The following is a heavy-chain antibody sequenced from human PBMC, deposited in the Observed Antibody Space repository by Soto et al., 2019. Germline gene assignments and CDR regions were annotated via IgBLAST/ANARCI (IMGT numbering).Heavy chain of an antibody. CDR3: AKDALPLHIVVVTAIPLWFDP. CDR2: ISYDGSNK. V-gene: IGHV3-30*18. Sequence: QVQLVESGGGVVQPGRSLRLSCAASGFTFSSYGMHWVRQAPGKGLEWVAVISYDGSNKYYADSVKGRFTISRDNSKNTLYLQMNSLRAEDTAVYYCAKDALPLHIVVVTAIPLWFDPWGQGTLVTVSS. D-gene: IGHD2-21*02. CDR1: GFTFSSYG. J-gene: IGHJ5*02.